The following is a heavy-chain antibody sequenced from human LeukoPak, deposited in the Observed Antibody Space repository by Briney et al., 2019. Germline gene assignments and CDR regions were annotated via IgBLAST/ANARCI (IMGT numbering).Heavy chain of an antibody. CDR1: GGSFSGYY. CDR3: ASIRRGEYLPGSH. D-gene: IGHD3-16*01. V-gene: IGHV4-34*01. CDR2: INHSGST. J-gene: IGHJ4*02. Sequence: SETLSLTCAVYGGSFSGYYWSWIRQPPGKGLEWIGEINHSGSTNYNPSLKSRVTISVDTSKNQFSLKLTSVTAADAVVYYCASIRRGEYLPGSHWGQGALVTVSS.